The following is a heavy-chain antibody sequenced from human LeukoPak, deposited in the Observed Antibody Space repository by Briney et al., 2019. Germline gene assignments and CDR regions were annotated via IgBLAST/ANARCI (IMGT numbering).Heavy chain of an antibody. CDR3: ARRVVVVATASYYGMDV. V-gene: IGHV3-21*01. Sequence: TGPSLRLSLAPSGPCFSNDRTNSVRQAPGEGLGCVSFITGSSNYIYYAHSVRGRFTISRDNAKYSLYLQMNSLRAEDTAVYYCARRVVVVATASYYGMDVWGQGTTVTVSS. J-gene: IGHJ6*02. D-gene: IGHD2-15*01. CDR2: ITGSSNYI. CDR1: GPCFSNDR.